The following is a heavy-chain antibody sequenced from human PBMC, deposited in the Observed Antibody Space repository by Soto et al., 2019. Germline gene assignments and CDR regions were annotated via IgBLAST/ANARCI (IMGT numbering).Heavy chain of an antibody. Sequence: GGSLRLSCAASGFTFSSYAMSWVRQAPGKGLEWVSAISGSGGSTYYADSVKGRFTISRDNSKNTLYLQMNSLRAEDTAVYYCAGRIIVVVPAAIRENWFDPWGQGTLVTVSS. CDR1: GFTFSSYA. D-gene: IGHD2-2*02. J-gene: IGHJ5*02. CDR2: ISGSGGST. V-gene: IGHV3-23*01. CDR3: AGRIIVVVPAAIRENWFDP.